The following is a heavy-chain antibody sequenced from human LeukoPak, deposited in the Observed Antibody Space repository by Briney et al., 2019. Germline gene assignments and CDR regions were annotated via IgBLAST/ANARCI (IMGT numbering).Heavy chain of an antibody. CDR3: ARDHDSGGYSFDY. CDR1: GFTFSPTS. D-gene: IGHD3-22*01. Sequence: GGSLRLSCAASGFTFSPTSMNWVRQAPGKGLEWVSYISRSSSTIYYADSVKGRFTISRDNAKNSVYLQMNSLRAEDTAVYYCARDHDSGGYSFDYWGQGTLVTVSS. J-gene: IGHJ4*02. V-gene: IGHV3-48*04. CDR2: ISRSSSTI.